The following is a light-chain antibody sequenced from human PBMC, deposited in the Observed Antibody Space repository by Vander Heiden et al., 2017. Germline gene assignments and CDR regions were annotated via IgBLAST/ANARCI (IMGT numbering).Light chain of an antibody. J-gene: IGLJ2*01. CDR2: KDT. V-gene: IGLV3-25*03. CDR3: QSADISGNYVV. CDR1: TLPKHF. Sequence: SFDLTQAPSVSVSPGPTARITCSSETLPKHFTYWYLLTAGQAPALLIYKDTERASGIPDRCSGYSSGTIVTLTINGVQPEDEGDYYCQSADISGNYVVFGGGTKLTVL.